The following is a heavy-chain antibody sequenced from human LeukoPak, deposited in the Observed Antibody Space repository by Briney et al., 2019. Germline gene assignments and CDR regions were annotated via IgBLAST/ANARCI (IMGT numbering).Heavy chain of an antibody. J-gene: IGHJ3*02. CDR1: GFTFSSYA. Sequence: GGSLRLSCAASGFTFSSYAVSWVRQAPGKGLEWVSAISGSGGSTYYADSVKGRFTISRDNSKNTLYLQMNSLRAEDTAVYYCAKGDYYDSSGYLDIWGQGTMVTVSS. D-gene: IGHD3-22*01. CDR2: ISGSGGST. V-gene: IGHV3-23*01. CDR3: AKGDYYDSSGYLDI.